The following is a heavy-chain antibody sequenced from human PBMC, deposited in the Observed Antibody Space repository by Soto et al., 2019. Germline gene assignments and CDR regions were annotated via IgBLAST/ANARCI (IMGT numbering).Heavy chain of an antibody. V-gene: IGHV3-72*01. Sequence: EMQLVESGGGLVQPGGSLRLSCAASGFTFSDYHMEWVRQAPGKGLEWIGRARNDPRARTTQHAASVRGRFITSRDDSENSLYLKMNSQKPEDTAVYYCVASLQYWGRGTLVTVSS. CDR3: VASLQY. J-gene: IGHJ4*02. D-gene: IGHD2-2*01. CDR1: GFTFSDYH. CDR2: ARNDPRARTT.